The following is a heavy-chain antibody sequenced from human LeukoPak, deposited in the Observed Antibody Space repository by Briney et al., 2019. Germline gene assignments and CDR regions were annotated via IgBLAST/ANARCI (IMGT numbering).Heavy chain of an antibody. V-gene: IGHV1-18*01. CDR3: ARGYCYDTSRYQDNAFDI. CDR1: GYTFTICG. CDR2: ISAYNGNT. J-gene: IGHJ3*02. Sequence: GASVKVSCKASGYTFTICGISWVRQAPGQGLEGMGWISAYNGNTNYAQKLQGRVTMTTATSTSTAYMELRSLRSDDTAVYYCARGYCYDTSRYQDNAFDIWGQGTMVTVSS. D-gene: IGHD3-22*01.